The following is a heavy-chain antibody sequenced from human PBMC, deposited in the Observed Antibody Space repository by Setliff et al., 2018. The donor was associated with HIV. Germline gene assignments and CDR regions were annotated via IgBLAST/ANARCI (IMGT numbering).Heavy chain of an antibody. D-gene: IGHD6-13*01. J-gene: IGHJ6*02. CDR2: IVDSGST. V-gene: IGHV4-4*02. CDR1: GGSIRSNDW. Sequence: SETLSLTCTVSGGSIRSNDWWSWVRQPPEKGLEWIGEIVDSGSTNYSPSLKSRVTISLDTYKKQFSLRLNSVTAADTGVYYCARHRDPPGTSWIYYSYYGMDVWGQGTTVTVSS. CDR3: ARHRDPPGTSWIYYSYYGMDV.